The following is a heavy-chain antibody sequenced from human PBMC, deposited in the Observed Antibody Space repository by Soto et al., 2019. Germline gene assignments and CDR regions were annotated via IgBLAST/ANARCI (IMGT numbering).Heavy chain of an antibody. D-gene: IGHD2-2*02. CDR2: IYWDDYK. J-gene: IGHJ6*02. V-gene: IGHV2-5*02. CDR1: GVSLSTVGLG. CDR3: VHRRCVCKCLRSYTSHYCYGMDV. Sequence: ITLKESGPTLVKPTQTLTLTCTFAGVSLSTVGLGVGWLRQPPGEALEWLARIYWDDYKLYSPSLRRRLSIPMHTSINQGVLIMTNMEPVHTATYYCVHRRCVCKCLRSYTSHYCYGMDVCGQGNTITVSS.